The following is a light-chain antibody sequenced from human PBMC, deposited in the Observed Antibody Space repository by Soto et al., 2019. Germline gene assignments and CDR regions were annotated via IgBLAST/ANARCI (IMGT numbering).Light chain of an antibody. Sequence: EIVLTQSPATLSLSPGERATLSCRASQSVSSYLAWYQQKPGQPPRLLMYDTSNRATGIPARFSASGSGTDFTLTISSLDPEDFAVYYCQQRRNWPPTFGGGTKVEI. CDR3: QQRRNWPPT. CDR2: DTS. V-gene: IGKV3-11*01. J-gene: IGKJ4*01. CDR1: QSVSSY.